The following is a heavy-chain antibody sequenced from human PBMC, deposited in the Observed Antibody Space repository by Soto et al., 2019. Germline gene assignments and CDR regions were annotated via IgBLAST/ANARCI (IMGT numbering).Heavy chain of an antibody. CDR1: EFSVSNNY. Sequence: GGSLRLSCAASEFSVSNNYMSWVRQAPGKGLEWVSVIYSGGSTYYADSVEGRFTISRDNSKNTLYLQMNSLRAEDTAVYYCARYGSGYYYYGMGVWGQGTTVTVSS. CDR3: ARYGSGYYYYGMGV. J-gene: IGHJ6*02. D-gene: IGHD3-10*01. V-gene: IGHV3-53*01. CDR2: IYSGGST.